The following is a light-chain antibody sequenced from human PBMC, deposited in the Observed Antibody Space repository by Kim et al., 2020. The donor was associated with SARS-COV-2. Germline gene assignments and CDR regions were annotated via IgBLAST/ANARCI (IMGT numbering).Light chain of an antibody. CDR2: YDS. CDR1: NMGSKS. Sequence: APGKTAGITCGGNNMGSKSVHWYQQKPGQAPVLVIYYDSDRPSGIPERFSGSNSGNTATLTISRVEAGDEADYYCQVWDSSSDHPVFGGGTKLTVL. J-gene: IGLJ3*02. CDR3: QVWDSSSDHPV. V-gene: IGLV3-21*04.